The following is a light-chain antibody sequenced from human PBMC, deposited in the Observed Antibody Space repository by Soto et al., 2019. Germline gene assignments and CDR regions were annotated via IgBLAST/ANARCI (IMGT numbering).Light chain of an antibody. Sequence: DIQMTQSPSTLSASVGDRVTITCRASQSINIWLAWYQQKPGKAPKLLIYKASSLESGVPSRFSGSGSGTEFTLTISSLQPDDFATYYCQQYNSYSYTFGQGNKLEIK. CDR2: KAS. J-gene: IGKJ2*01. CDR3: QQYNSYSYT. CDR1: QSINIW. V-gene: IGKV1-5*03.